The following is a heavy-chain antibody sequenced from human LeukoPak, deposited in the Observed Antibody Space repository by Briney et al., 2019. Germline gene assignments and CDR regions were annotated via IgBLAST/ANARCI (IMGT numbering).Heavy chain of an antibody. CDR2: TYYRSKWSL. D-gene: IGHD6-6*01. V-gene: IGHV6-1*01. J-gene: IGHJ4*02. Sequence: QTLSLTCAISGDSIFTNNVAWNWIRQSPSRGLEWLGRTYYRSKWSLDYAVSVKSRITINADTSKNQFSLQLSSVTPEDTAVYYCARGKYTSFDNWGQGTLVTVSS. CDR1: GDSIFTNNVA. CDR3: ARGKYTSFDN.